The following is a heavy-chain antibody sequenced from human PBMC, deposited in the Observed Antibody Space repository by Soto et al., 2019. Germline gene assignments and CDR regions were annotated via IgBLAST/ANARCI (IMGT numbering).Heavy chain of an antibody. J-gene: IGHJ5*02. CDR2: INHSGST. CDR1: GGSFSGYY. Sequence: PSETLSLTCAVYGGSFSGYYWSWIRQPPGKGLEWIGEINHSGSTNYNPSLKSRVTISVDTSKNQFSLKLSSVTAADTAVYCCARFRITMVRGVANWFYPWGQGTLVTVSS. D-gene: IGHD3-10*01. CDR3: ARFRITMVRGVANWFYP. V-gene: IGHV4-34*01.